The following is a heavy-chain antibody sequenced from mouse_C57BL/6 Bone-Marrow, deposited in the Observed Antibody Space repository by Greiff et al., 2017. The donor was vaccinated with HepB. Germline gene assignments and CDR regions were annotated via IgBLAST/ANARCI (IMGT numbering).Heavy chain of an antibody. D-gene: IGHD2-4*01. CDR1: GFSFNTYA. V-gene: IGHV10-1*01. J-gene: IGHJ4*01. CDR3: VRHKALRQGGWYAMDY. CDR2: IRSKSNNYAT. Sequence: EVMLVESGGGLVQPKGSLKLSCAASGFSFNTYAMNWVRQAPGKGLEWVARIRSKSNNYATYYADSVKDRFTISRDDSESMLYLQMNNLKTEDTAMYYCVRHKALRQGGWYAMDYWGQGTSVTVSS.